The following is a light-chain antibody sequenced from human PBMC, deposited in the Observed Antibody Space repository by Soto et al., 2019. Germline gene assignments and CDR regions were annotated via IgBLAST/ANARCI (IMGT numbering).Light chain of an antibody. V-gene: IGLV2-14*01. CDR1: SSDVGGYNY. CDR3: SSYTSASTLLYL. Sequence: VLTQPASVSGSPGQSITISCTGTSSDVGGYNYVSWYQQHPGIAPKLLIYGVTNRPSGVSTRFSGSKSGNTASLTISGLQAEDEADYHCSSYTSASTLLYLFGTGTKVTVL. J-gene: IGLJ1*01. CDR2: GVT.